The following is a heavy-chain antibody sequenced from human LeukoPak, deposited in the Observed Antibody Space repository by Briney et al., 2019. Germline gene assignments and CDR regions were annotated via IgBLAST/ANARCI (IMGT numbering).Heavy chain of an antibody. Sequence: GRSLRLSCAASGFTFSNYGMHWVRQAPGKGLEWVAVIWSDGSNKYYADSVKGRFAISRDNSKNTMYLQMNSLRAEDTAVYYCARRGTGTYCFDYWGQGTLVTVSS. CDR1: GFTFSNYG. J-gene: IGHJ4*02. V-gene: IGHV3-33*01. CDR3: ARRGTGTYCFDY. D-gene: IGHD3-16*01. CDR2: IWSDGSNK.